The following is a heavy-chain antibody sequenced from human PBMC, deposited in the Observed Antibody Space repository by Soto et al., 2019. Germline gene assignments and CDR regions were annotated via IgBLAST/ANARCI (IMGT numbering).Heavy chain of an antibody. V-gene: IGHV3-23*01. CDR2: ISGTGYST. J-gene: IGHJ4*02. D-gene: IGHD1-1*01. Sequence: VQVLESGGDLVQPGGSLRLSCAASGFTFTGYSMSWVRQAPGKGLEWVSGISGTGYSTYYADTVQGRFTISRDNSKNTLYLQMGSLRAEDTALYYCARSLGDHWDEYYFDYWGQGTLVTVSS. CDR1: GFTFTGYS. CDR3: ARSLGDHWDEYYFDY.